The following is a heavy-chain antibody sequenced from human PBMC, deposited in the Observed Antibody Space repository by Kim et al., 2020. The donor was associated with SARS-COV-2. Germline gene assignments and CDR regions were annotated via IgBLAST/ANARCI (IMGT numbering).Heavy chain of an antibody. Sequence: SETLSLTCAVYGGSFSGYYWSWIRQPPGKGLEWIGEINHSGSTNYNPSLKSRATISVDTPKNQFSLKLSSVTAADTTVYYCARAEDPGVASYDAFDIWGQGTMVTVSS. V-gene: IGHV4-34*01. D-gene: IGHD3-3*01. CDR2: INHSGST. CDR1: GGSFSGYY. CDR3: ARAEDPGVASYDAFDI. J-gene: IGHJ3*02.